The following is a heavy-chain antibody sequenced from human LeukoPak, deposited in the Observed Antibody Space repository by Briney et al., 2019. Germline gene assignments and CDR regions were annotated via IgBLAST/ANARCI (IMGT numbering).Heavy chain of an antibody. J-gene: IGHJ5*02. Sequence: SETLSLTCTVSGGSISSGDYYWSWIRQPPGKGLEWIGYIYYSGSTYYNPSLKSRVTISVDTSKNQFSMKLSSVTAADTAVYYCNRVVAAAMHLDWFDPWGQATLVTVSS. V-gene: IGHV4-30-4*01. CDR1: GGSISSGDYY. CDR3: NRVVAAAMHLDWFDP. CDR2: IYYSGST. D-gene: IGHD2-2*01.